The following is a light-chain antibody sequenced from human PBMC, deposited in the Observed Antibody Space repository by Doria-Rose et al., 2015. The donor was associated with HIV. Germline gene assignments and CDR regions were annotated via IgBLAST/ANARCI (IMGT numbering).Light chain of an antibody. V-gene: IGKV3-20*01. CDR3: HQYGTSWT. Sequence: TQSPGTLSLSPGERATLSCRASQSFSSTYLAWYQQKLGQAPSLLIYDGSTRATGIPDRFNASGSGTDFTLTINRLEPEDFALYYCHQYGTSWTFGQGTKVEI. CDR2: DGS. J-gene: IGKJ1*01. CDR1: QSFSSTY.